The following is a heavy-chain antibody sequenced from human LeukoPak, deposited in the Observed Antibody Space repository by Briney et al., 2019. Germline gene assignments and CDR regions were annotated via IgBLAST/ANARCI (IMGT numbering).Heavy chain of an antibody. J-gene: IGHJ5*02. CDR2: ISHSGSTI. Sequence: GGSLRLSCAASGYMFNTYYMSWIRQSPEKGLEWLSYISHSGSTIYYADSVKGRFTISRDNAKNSLYLQMNSLRAEDTALYHCAREWDSSGYYDAWGQGTLVTVSS. D-gene: IGHD3-22*01. CDR3: AREWDSSGYYDA. CDR1: GYMFNTYY. V-gene: IGHV3-11*01.